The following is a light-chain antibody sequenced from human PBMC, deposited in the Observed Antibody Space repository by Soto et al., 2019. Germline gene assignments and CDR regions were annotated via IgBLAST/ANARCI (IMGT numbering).Light chain of an antibody. J-gene: IGKJ2*01. CDR3: QQSYTTPRT. Sequence: DIQMTQSPSSLSASVGDRVTITCRASQSISKYLNWYQQKPGKAPNLLIYATSNLQSGVPSRLSGSGSGTDFTLTITSLQAEDFATYFCQQSYTTPRTFGQGSKLEIK. CDR2: ATS. CDR1: QSISKY. V-gene: IGKV1-39*01.